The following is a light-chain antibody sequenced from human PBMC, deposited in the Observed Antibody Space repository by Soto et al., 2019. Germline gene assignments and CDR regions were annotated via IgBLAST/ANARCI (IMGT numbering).Light chain of an antibody. Sequence: DFQMTQSPPTLSASVGDSVTITCRASQSINNWLAWYQQKPGKAPKVLIYDASNLESGVPSRFSGSGSWTEFTLTISSLQPDDFATYYCQQYNSYRYTFGQGTKLEIK. V-gene: IGKV1-5*01. CDR2: DAS. CDR1: QSINNW. J-gene: IGKJ2*01. CDR3: QQYNSYRYT.